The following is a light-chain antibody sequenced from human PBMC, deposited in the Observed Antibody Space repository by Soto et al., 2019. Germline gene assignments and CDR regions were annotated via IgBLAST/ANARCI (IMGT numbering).Light chain of an antibody. V-gene: IGLV1-40*01. CDR3: QSYDSSLSGWV. J-gene: IGLJ3*02. CDR2: GNN. Sequence: QSVLTQPPSVSGAPGPRVTISCTGSSSNIGAGYDVHWYQQLPGTAPKLLIFGNNNRPSGVPDRFSGSKSGTSASLAITGLQAEDEADYYCQSYDSSLSGWVFGGGTKLT. CDR1: SSNIGAGYD.